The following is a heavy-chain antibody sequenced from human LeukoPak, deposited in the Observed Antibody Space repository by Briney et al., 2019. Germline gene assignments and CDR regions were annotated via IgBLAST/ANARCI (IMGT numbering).Heavy chain of an antibody. V-gene: IGHV3-53*01. CDR1: GFTVSSNY. CDR2: IYSGGST. CDR3: ASSALGGIAVAGQARAMDV. J-gene: IGHJ6*04. Sequence: GGSLRLSCAASGFTVSSNYMSWVRQAPGKGLEWVSVIYSGGSTYYADSVKGRFTISRDNTKNTLYLRMKSLSAEDTAVYYCASSALGGIAVAGQARAMDVWGKGTTVTISS. D-gene: IGHD6-19*01.